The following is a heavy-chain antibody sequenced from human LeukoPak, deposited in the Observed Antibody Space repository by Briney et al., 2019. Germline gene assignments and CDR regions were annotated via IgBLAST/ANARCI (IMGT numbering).Heavy chain of an antibody. D-gene: IGHD3-16*02. V-gene: IGHV1-46*01. J-gene: IGHJ5*02. CDR2: INPSGGST. CDR3: ARAHYDYVWGSYRPNWFDP. Sequence: GASVKVSCKASGYTFTSYYMHWVRQAPGQGLEWMGIINPSGGSTSYAQKFQGRVTMTRDTSTSTVYMELSSLSSEDTAVYYCARAHYDYVWGSYRPNWFDPWGQGTLVTVSS. CDR1: GYTFTSYY.